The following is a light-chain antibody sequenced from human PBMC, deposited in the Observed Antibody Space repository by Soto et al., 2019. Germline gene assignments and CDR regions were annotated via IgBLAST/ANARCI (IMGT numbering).Light chain of an antibody. CDR1: SSDVGGYKY. J-gene: IGLJ1*01. CDR3: SSYTSISPCV. Sequence: QSALTQPASVSGSPGQSITITCTGTSSDVGGYKYVSWYQQHPGKAPKLMIYEVSNRPSGVSNRFSGSKSGNMASLTISGLQAEDEADYYCSSYTSISPCVFGTGTKLTVL. CDR2: EVS. V-gene: IGLV2-14*01.